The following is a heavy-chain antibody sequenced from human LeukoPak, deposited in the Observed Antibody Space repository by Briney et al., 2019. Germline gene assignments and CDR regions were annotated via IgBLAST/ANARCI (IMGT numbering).Heavy chain of an antibody. V-gene: IGHV4-30-4*01. CDR1: GGSIFTDDIY. CDR2: IYYSGST. D-gene: IGHD1-26*01. Sequence: SETLSLTCTVSGGSIFTDDIYWSWIRQPPGRGLEWIGYIYYSGSTYYNPSLKSRVTILLDTSENHFSLKLTSVTAADTAVYYCARVAGGSYFFDYWGQGTLVTVSS. J-gene: IGHJ4*02. CDR3: ARVAGGSYFFDY.